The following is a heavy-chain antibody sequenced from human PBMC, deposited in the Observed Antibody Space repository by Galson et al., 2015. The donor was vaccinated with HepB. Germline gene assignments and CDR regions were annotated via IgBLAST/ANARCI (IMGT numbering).Heavy chain of an antibody. CDR2: VAYHGGND. D-gene: IGHD2-2*01. CDR1: GFTFDNYA. V-gene: IGHV3-30-3*01. J-gene: IGHJ5*02. CDR3: AREFGIVPAALGLKNWFDP. Sequence: SLRLSCAASGFTFDNYAMHWIRQAPGEGLEWVAVVAYHGGNDHYADSVRGRFTMSRDNSKNTVYLQMNNLTTADTAVYYCAREFGIVPAALGLKNWFDPWGQGTRVTVSS.